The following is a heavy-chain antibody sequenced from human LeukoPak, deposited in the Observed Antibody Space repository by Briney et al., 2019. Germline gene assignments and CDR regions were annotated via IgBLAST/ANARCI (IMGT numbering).Heavy chain of an antibody. J-gene: IGHJ5*02. D-gene: IGHD3-10*01. Sequence: ASVKVSCKASGYTFTGYYMHWVRQATGQGLEWMGWINPNSGGTNYAQKFQGRVTMTRDTSISTAYMELSRLRSDDTAVYYCAREVRGIQSNWFDPWGQGTLVTVSS. CDR1: GYTFTGYY. CDR2: INPNSGGT. CDR3: AREVRGIQSNWFDP. V-gene: IGHV1-2*02.